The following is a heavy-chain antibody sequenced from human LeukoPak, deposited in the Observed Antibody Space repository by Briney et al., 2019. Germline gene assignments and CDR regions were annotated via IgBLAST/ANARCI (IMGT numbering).Heavy chain of an antibody. D-gene: IGHD3-10*01. CDR2: INPNSGGT. J-gene: IGHJ4*02. CDR3: ARDVSLYRELLSALDY. Sequence: ASVKVSCKASGYTFTGYYMHWVRQAPGQGLEWMGWINPNSGGTNYAQKFQGRVTMTRDTSISTAYMELSRLRSDDTAVYYCARDVSLYRELLSALDYWGQGTLVTVSS. V-gene: IGHV1-2*02. CDR1: GYTFTGYY.